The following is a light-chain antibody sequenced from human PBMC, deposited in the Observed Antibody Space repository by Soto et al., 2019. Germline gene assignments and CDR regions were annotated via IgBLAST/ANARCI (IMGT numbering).Light chain of an antibody. CDR3: QSYGGTLSPCV. CDR1: SSDVGGYNY. Sequence: QSALTQPASVSGSPGQSITISCTGTSSDVGGYNYVSWYQQHPGKAPKLMIYEVSNRPSGVSNRFSGSKSGNTASLTISGLQAEDDADYYCQSYGGTLSPCVFGTGTKVTVL. CDR2: EVS. V-gene: IGLV2-14*01. J-gene: IGLJ1*01.